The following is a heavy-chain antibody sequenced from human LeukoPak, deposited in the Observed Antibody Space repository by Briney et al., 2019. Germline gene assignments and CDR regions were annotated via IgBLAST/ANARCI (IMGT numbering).Heavy chain of an antibody. D-gene: IGHD2-8*01. Sequence: PSETLSLTCTVSGGAISTSYYYWGWLRHPPGKGLGWLGTIYYSGSTYYNPSLKSRITISVDTSKKQFSLKLSAVTAADTAVYYCARQGGYCTNGVCYNANFDYWGQGTLVTVSS. CDR3: ARQGGYCTNGVCYNANFDY. V-gene: IGHV4-39*01. J-gene: IGHJ4*02. CDR2: IYYSGST. CDR1: GGAISTSYYY.